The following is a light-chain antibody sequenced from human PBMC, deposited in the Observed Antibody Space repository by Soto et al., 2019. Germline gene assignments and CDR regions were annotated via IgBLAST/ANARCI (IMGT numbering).Light chain of an antibody. CDR2: GAS. CDR1: QSVSSSY. J-gene: IGKJ4*01. CDR3: QQYGRSHET. V-gene: IGKV3-20*01. Sequence: EIVLTQSPGTLSLSPGERATLSCRASQSVSSSYLAWYQQKPGQAPRLLIYGASSRATGIPDRFSGSGSGTDFTLSISRLEPEEFAVYYCQQYGRSHETFGGMSKVEIK.